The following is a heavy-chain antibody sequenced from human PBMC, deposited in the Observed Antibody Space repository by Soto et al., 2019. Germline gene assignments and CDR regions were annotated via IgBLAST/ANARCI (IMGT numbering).Heavy chain of an antibody. CDR3: ARRYGIAAAGADY. D-gene: IGHD6-13*01. CDR1: GFTFSSYS. Sequence: GSLRLSCAASGFTFSSYSMNWVRQAPGKGLEWVSSISSSSSYIYYADSVKGRFTISRDNAKNSLYLQMNSLRAEDTAVYYCARRYGIAAAGADYWGQGTLVTVSS. CDR2: ISSSSSYI. J-gene: IGHJ4*02. V-gene: IGHV3-21*01.